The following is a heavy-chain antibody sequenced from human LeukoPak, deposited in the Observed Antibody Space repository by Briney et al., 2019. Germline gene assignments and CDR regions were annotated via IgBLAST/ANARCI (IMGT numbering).Heavy chain of an antibody. CDR2: LYYNGNT. V-gene: IGHV4-61*01. J-gene: IGHJ4*02. Sequence: PSETLSLTCVVSGGSIGSGTHYWSWIRQPPGKGLEWIGCLYYNGNTNYNPSLKSRVTIPVDTSGNQFSLKLTSVTAADTAVYYCARGPYSSSWHSPLDYWGQGALVTVSS. CDR3: ARGPYSSSWHSPLDY. CDR1: GGSIGSGTHY. D-gene: IGHD6-13*01.